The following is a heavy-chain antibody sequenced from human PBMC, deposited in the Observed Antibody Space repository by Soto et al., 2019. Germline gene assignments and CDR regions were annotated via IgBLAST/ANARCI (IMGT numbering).Heavy chain of an antibody. Sequence: WKTSETLSLTCAVYGGSFSGYYWSWIRQPPGKGLEWIGEINHSGSTNYNPSLKSRVTISVDTSKNQFSLKLSSVTAADTAVYYCARGRNRNYSSSWYGYYFDYWGQGTLVTVSS. D-gene: IGHD6-13*01. CDR2: INHSGST. J-gene: IGHJ4*02. CDR1: GGSFSGYY. V-gene: IGHV4-34*01. CDR3: ARGRNRNYSSSWYGYYFDY.